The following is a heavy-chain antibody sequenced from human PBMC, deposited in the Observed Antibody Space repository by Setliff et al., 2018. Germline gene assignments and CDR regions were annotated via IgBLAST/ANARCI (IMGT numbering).Heavy chain of an antibody. Sequence: TLSLTCTVSGGSISNYYWSWIRQPAGKGLEWIGRIYTSGSTNYNPSLKSRVTMSVDTSKNQFSLKLSSVTAADTAVYYCARKGISALSGAFDMWGQGTVVTVSS. CDR1: GGSISNYY. J-gene: IGHJ3*02. V-gene: IGHV4-4*07. CDR2: IYTSGST. CDR3: ARKGISALSGAFDM. D-gene: IGHD1-26*01.